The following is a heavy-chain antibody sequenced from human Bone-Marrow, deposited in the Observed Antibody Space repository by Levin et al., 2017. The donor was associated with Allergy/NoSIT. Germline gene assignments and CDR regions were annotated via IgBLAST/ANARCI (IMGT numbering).Heavy chain of an antibody. D-gene: IGHD2-21*02. CDR3: ATCGDDCIDVFGI. V-gene: IGHV4-4*02. J-gene: IGHJ3*02. Sequence: PSETLSLTCAVSGGSISGTNWWSWVRQPPGKGLEWIGEIYQSGNTSYNPSLKSRVTISTDKSKNHFSLTLTSMTAADTAVYYYATCGDDCIDVFGIWGQGTMVTVSS. CDR2: IYQSGNT. CDR1: GGSISGTNW.